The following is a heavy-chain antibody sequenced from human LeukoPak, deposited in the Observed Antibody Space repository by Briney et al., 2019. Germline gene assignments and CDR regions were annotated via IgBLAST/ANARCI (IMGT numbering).Heavy chain of an antibody. Sequence: PGGSLRLSCAASGFTFSSYWMHWVRQAPGKGLVWVSRINTDGSSTSYADSVKGRFTISRDNAKNTLYLRMNSLRAVDTAVYYCARESLLIAAPFDYWGQGTLVTVSS. J-gene: IGHJ4*02. CDR2: INTDGSST. D-gene: IGHD6-6*01. V-gene: IGHV3-74*01. CDR3: ARESLLIAAPFDY. CDR1: GFTFSSYW.